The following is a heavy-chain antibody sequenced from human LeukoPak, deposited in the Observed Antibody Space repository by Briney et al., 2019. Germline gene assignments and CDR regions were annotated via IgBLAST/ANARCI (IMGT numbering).Heavy chain of an antibody. CDR3: AKAYNSVVPAANFFDY. CDR1: GFTFSSYA. V-gene: IGHV3-23*01. D-gene: IGHD2-2*01. Sequence: PGASLRLSCAASGFTFSSYAMSWVRQAPGKGLEWVSAISGSGGSTYYAGSVKGRFTISRDNSKNTLYLQMNSLRAEDTAVYYCAKAYNSVVPAANFFDYWGQGTLVTVSS. J-gene: IGHJ4*02. CDR2: ISGSGGST.